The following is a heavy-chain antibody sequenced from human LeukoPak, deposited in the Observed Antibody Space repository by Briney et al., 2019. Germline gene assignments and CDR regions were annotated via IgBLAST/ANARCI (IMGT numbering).Heavy chain of an antibody. CDR2: ISYDGSNK. CDR3: AKGSVLLVATTYDY. V-gene: IGHV3-30*18. J-gene: IGHJ4*02. D-gene: IGHD5-24*01. Sequence: GGSLRLSCAASGFTFSSYGMHWVRQAPGKGLEWVAVISYDGSNKYYADSVKGRFTISRDNSKNTLYLQMNSLRAEDTAVYYCAKGSVLLVATTYDYWGQGTLVTVSS. CDR1: GFTFSSYG.